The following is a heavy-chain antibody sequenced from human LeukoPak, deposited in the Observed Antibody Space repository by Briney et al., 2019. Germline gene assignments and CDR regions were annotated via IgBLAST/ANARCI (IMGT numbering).Heavy chain of an antibody. CDR2: INHSGST. CDR1: GGSFSGYY. J-gene: IGHJ5*02. Sequence: SSVTLSLTCAVYGGSFSGYYWSWIRQPPGKGLEWIGEINHSGSTNYNPSLKSRVTISVDTSKNQFSLKLSSVTAADTAVYYCARGTKHRLRRDNWFDPWGQGTLVTVSS. D-gene: IGHD4-17*01. V-gene: IGHV4-34*01. CDR3: ARGTKHRLRRDNWFDP.